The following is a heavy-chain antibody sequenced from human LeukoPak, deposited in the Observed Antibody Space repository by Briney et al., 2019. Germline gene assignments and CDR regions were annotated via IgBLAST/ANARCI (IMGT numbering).Heavy chain of an antibody. D-gene: IGHD5-12*01. J-gene: IGHJ4*02. CDR2: IYHSGST. CDR1: SGSISSGGYS. V-gene: IGHV4-30-2*01. CDR3: ARGLMATTPFDY. Sequence: PSETLSLTCAVSSGSISSGGYSWSWIRQPPGKGLEWIGYIYHSGSTYYNPSLKSRVTISVDRSKNQFSLKLSSVTAADTAVYYCARGLMATTPFDYWGQGTLVTVSS.